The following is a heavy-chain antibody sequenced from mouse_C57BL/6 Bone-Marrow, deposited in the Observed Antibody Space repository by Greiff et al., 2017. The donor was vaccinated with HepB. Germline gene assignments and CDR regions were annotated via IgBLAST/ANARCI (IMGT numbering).Heavy chain of an antibody. CDR3: TYRLAWFAY. CDR2: IDPENGDT. CDR1: GFTFTAYS. V-gene: IGHV14-4*01. Sequence: EVQLQQSGAELMRPGASVKLSCTASGFTFTAYSMHWVKQRPEQGLEWIGWIDPENGDTEYASKFQGKATITADTSSNTAYLQLSSLTSEDTAVYYCTYRLAWFAYWGQGTLVTVSA. J-gene: IGHJ3*01.